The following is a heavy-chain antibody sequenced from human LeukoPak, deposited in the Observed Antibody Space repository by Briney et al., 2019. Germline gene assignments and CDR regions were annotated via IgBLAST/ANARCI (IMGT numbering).Heavy chain of an antibody. CDR3: ARITMVRGVILDY. D-gene: IGHD3-10*01. Sequence: ASVKVSYKASGYTFTGYYMHWVRQAPGQGLEWMGWINPNSGGTNYAQKFQGRVTMTRDTSISTAYMELSRLRSDDSAVYYCARITMVRGVILDYWGQGTLVTVS. V-gene: IGHV1-2*02. J-gene: IGHJ4*02. CDR2: INPNSGGT. CDR1: GYTFTGYY.